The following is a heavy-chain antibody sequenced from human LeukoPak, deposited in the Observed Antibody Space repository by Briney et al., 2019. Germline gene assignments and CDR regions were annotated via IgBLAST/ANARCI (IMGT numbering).Heavy chain of an antibody. CDR2: ISSSGSTI. V-gene: IGHV3-48*04. J-gene: IGHJ5*02. D-gene: IGHD3-10*01. CDR1: GFTFSSYS. Sequence: GGSLRLSCAASGFTFSSYSMNWVRQAPGKGLEWVSYISSSGSTIYYADSVKGRFTISRDNAKNSLYLQMNSLRAEDTAVYYCARIIYYGSGSYYKHGWFDPWGQGTLVTVSS. CDR3: ARIIYYGSGSYYKHGWFDP.